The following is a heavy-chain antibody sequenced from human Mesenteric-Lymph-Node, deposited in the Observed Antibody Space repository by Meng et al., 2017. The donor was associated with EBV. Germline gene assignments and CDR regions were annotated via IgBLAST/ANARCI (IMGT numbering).Heavy chain of an antibody. V-gene: IGHV1-69*12. CDR1: GGTCSSDA. CDR2: IIPICGTA. J-gene: IGHJ4*02. D-gene: IGHD2-15*01. Sequence: GQLVKGGVVGERTWFRGKGTRKPSGGTCSSDAISWVRQAPGQGLEWMGGIIPICGTANYAQEFQGRVTITADESTSTAYMELSSLRSDDTALYYCATEVFCSRGSCYSRHFDYWGQGTLVTVSS. CDR3: ATEVFCSRGSCYSRHFDY.